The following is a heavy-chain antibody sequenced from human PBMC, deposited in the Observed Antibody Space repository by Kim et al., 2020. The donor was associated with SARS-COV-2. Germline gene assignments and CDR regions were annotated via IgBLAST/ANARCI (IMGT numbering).Heavy chain of an antibody. V-gene: IGHV4-4*02. CDR1: GGSISSSNW. CDR2: IYHSGST. Sequence: SETLSLTCAVSGGSISSSNWWSWVRQPPGKGLEWIGEIYHSGSTNYNPSLKSRVTISVDKSKNQFSLKLSSVTAADTAVYYCARESGRPQLRGQGWFDPWGQGTLVTVSS. D-gene: IGHD1-26*01. CDR3: ARESGRPQLRGQGWFDP. J-gene: IGHJ5*02.